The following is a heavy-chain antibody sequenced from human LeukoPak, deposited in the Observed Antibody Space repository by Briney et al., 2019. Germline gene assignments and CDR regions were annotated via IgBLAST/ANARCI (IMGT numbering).Heavy chain of an antibody. CDR1: GGSFSGYY. V-gene: IGHV4-31*11. D-gene: IGHD5-12*01. CDR2: IYYSGST. Sequence: SETLSLTCAVYGGSFSGYYWSWIRQHPGKGLEWIGYIYYSGSTYYNPSLKSRVTISVDTSKNQFSLKLSSVTAADTAVYYCARDTRIVATIKDYYYYGMDVWGQGTTVTVSS. J-gene: IGHJ6*02. CDR3: ARDTRIVATIKDYYYYGMDV.